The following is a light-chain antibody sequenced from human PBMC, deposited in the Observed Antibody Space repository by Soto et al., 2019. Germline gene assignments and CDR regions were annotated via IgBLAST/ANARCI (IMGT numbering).Light chain of an antibody. CDR2: AAS. V-gene: IGKV1-9*01. Sequence: DIQLTQSPSFLSASVGDRVTITCRASQGISSYLAWYQQKPGKAPKLLIYAASTLQSGVPSRFSGSGSGTDFTLTISRVEPEDCAVYYCQHYGPSTPYTFGQGTKVEIK. J-gene: IGKJ2*01. CDR1: QGISSY. CDR3: QHYGPSTPYT.